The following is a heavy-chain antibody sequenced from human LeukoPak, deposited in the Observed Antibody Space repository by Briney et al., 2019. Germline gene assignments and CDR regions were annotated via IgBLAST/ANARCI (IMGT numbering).Heavy chain of an antibody. CDR2: IRRGANKYTT. CDR1: GFTFSDYI. Sequence: GGSLRLSCAASGFTFSDYILDWVRQAPGKGLEWVGRIRRGANKYTTEYAASVKGRFIISRDDSTNSLYLNMNGLKTEDTAVYYCSRDGGEGGNSAFDIWGQGTMVTVSS. CDR3: SRDGGEGGNSAFDI. J-gene: IGHJ3*02. D-gene: IGHD3-16*01. V-gene: IGHV3-72*01.